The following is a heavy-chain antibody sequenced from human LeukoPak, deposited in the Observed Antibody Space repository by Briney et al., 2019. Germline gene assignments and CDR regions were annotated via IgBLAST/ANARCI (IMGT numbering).Heavy chain of an antibody. Sequence: PGGSLRLSCTASGFTFGDYAMSWVRQAAGKGLEWVGFIRSKAYGGTTEYAASVKGRFTISRDDSKSIAYLQMNSLKTEDTAVYYCTREDFRGVIVGFDYWGQGTLVTVSS. CDR3: TREDFRGVIVGFDY. CDR2: IRSKAYGGTT. J-gene: IGHJ4*02. D-gene: IGHD3-10*01. CDR1: GFTFGDYA. V-gene: IGHV3-49*04.